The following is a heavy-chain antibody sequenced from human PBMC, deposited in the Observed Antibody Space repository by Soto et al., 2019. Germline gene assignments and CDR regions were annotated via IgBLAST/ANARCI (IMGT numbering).Heavy chain of an antibody. J-gene: IGHJ6*02. CDR2: ISWDGGST. D-gene: IGHD2-21*02. CDR3: AKDSAPRTNQLLFHHYGMDV. Sequence: PGGSLRLSCAASGFTFDDYTMHWVRQAPGKGLEWVSLISWDGGSTYYADSVKGRFTISRDNSRNTLYLQLNSLTAEDTAVYYCAKDSAPRTNQLLFHHYGMDVWGQGTTVTVSS. V-gene: IGHV3-43*01. CDR1: GFTFDDYT.